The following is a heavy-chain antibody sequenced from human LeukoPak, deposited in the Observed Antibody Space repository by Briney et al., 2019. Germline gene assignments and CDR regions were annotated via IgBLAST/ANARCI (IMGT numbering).Heavy chain of an antibody. CDR3: ARHGEIAAAGTELDY. CDR1: GGPISSSSYY. Sequence: PSETLSLTCTVSGGPISSSSYYWGWIRQPPGKGLEWIGSIYYSGSTYYNPSLKSRVTISVDTSKNQFSLKLSSVTAADTAVYYCARHGEIAAAGTELDYWGQGTLVTVSS. CDR2: IYYSGST. D-gene: IGHD6-13*01. J-gene: IGHJ4*02. V-gene: IGHV4-39*01.